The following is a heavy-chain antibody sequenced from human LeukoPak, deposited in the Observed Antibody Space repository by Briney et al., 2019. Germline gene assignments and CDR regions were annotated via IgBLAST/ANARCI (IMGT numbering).Heavy chain of an antibody. CDR1: GGTFSSYA. V-gene: IGHV1-2*06. CDR2: INPNSGGT. J-gene: IGHJ4*02. CDR3: ARDPSGSYHLDY. D-gene: IGHD1-26*01. Sequence: ASVKVSCKASGGTFSSYAISWVRQAPGQGLEWMGRINPNSGGTNYAQKFQGRVTMTRDTSISTAYMELSRLRSDDTAVYYCARDPSGSYHLDYWGQGTLVTVSS.